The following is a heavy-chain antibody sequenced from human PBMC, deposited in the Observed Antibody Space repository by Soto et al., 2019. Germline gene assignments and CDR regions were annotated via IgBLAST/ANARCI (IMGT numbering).Heavy chain of an antibody. V-gene: IGHV3-48*03. CDR2: ISSGGDTI. CDR1: GFSFSNYE. Sequence: GGSLRLSCAASGFSFSNYEMNWVRQAPGKGLEWVAYISSGGDTIHYADSVRGRFTVSRDNARNSLSLQMNTLRVEDTALYYCARDRAAGGYWGQGTLVTVSS. J-gene: IGHJ4*02. D-gene: IGHD6-13*01. CDR3: ARDRAAGGY.